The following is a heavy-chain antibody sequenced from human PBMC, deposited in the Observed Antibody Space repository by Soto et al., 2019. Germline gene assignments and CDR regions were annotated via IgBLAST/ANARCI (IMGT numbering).Heavy chain of an antibody. J-gene: IGHJ6*02. V-gene: IGHV3-7*01. CDR1: GFTLSSYW. CDR2: IKQDGYEK. Sequence: GGSLRLSCAASGFTLSSYWMNWVRQAPGKGLEWVANIKQDGYEKYYVDSVRGRFFISGDNAKNSLYLQLNSLRAEDTAVYYCARDADASGWYHYGMDVWGQGTLVTVSS. CDR3: ARDADASGWYHYGMDV. D-gene: IGHD6-19*01.